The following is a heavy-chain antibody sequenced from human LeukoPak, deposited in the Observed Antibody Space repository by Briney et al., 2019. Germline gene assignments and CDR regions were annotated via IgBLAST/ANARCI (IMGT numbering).Heavy chain of an antibody. CDR3: ARGPKTYSSGWSPSGYYYGMDV. CDR1: GYTFTSYD. J-gene: IGHJ6*02. Sequence: ASVKVSCKASGYTFTSYDINWVRKATGQGLEWMGWMNPNSGNTGYAQKFQGRVTMTRNTSISTAYMELSSLRSEDTAVYYCARGPKTYSSGWSPSGYYYGMDVWGQGTTVTVSS. CDR2: MNPNSGNT. V-gene: IGHV1-8*01. D-gene: IGHD6-19*01.